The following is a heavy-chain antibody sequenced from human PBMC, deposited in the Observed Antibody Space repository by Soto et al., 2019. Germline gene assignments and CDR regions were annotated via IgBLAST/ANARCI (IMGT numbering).Heavy chain of an antibody. CDR3: ARDITGTGYYYYGMDV. J-gene: IGHJ6*02. V-gene: IGHV1-69*06. D-gene: IGHD1-7*01. CDR2: IIPIFGTA. CDR1: GGTFSSYA. Sequence: QVQLVQSGAEVKKPGSSVKVSCTASGGTFSSYAISWVRQAPGQGLEWMGGIIPIFGTANYAQKFQGRVTITADKSTSTAYMELSSLRSEDTAVYYCARDITGTGYYYYGMDVWGQGTTVTVSS.